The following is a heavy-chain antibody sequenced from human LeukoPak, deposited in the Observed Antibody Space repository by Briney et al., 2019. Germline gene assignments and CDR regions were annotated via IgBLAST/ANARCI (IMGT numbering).Heavy chain of an antibody. J-gene: IGHJ6*03. CDR1: GYSISSCYY. V-gene: IGHV4-38-2*01. CDR2: IYHSGST. CDR3: ARRNYYYYMDV. Sequence: SETLSLTCAVSGYSISSCYYWGWIRQPPGKGLEWIGSIYHSGSTYYNPSLKSRVTISVDTSKNQFSLKVSSVTAADTAVYYCARRNYYYYMDVWGKGTTVTVSS.